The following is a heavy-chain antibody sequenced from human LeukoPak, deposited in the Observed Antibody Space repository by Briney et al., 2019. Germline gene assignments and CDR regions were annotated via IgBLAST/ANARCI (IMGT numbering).Heavy chain of an antibody. D-gene: IGHD3-10*01. CDR3: ARDPAYGSGSFQDY. J-gene: IGHJ4*02. CDR1: GGTFSSYA. V-gene: IGHV1-18*01. CDR2: ISAYNGNT. Sequence: VASVTVSCKASGGTFSSYAISWVRQAPGQGLEWMGWISAYNGNTNYAQKLQGRVTMTTDTSTSTVYMELRSLRSDDTAVYYCARDPAYGSGSFQDYWGQGTLVTVSS.